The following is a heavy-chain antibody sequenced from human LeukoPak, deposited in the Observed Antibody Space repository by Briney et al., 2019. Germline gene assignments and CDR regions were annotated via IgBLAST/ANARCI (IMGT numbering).Heavy chain of an antibody. Sequence: SETLSLTCTVSGDSMRSHYWSWIRQPPGKGLERIGYISHIGSTNYNPSLKSRVTTSLDTSRNQFSLKISSVTAADTAMYYCARSGDSSAYYSVWGQGTLVPVSS. CDR2: ISHIGST. CDR3: ARSGDSSAYYSV. V-gene: IGHV4-59*11. J-gene: IGHJ4*02. CDR1: GDSMRSHY. D-gene: IGHD3-22*01.